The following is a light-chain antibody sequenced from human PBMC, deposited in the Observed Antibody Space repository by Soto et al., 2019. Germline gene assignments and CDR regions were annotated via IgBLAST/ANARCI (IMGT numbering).Light chain of an antibody. CDR3: LLYYGGAVV. CDR1: TGAVTSDNY. J-gene: IGLJ2*01. CDR2: STD. Sequence: QAVVTQEPSLTVSPGGTVTLTCASSTGAVTSDNYANWLQQKPGQAPRALIYSTDTKHSWTPARFSSSLLGGKAALTLSPMQPEDEADYYCLLYYGGAVVFGGGTKLTVL. V-gene: IGLV7-43*01.